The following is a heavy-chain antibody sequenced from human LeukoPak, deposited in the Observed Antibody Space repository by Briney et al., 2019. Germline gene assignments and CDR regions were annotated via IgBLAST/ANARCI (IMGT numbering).Heavy chain of an antibody. D-gene: IGHD4-17*01. CDR2: ISGSGDTT. CDR3: AKELTTERTPGVDS. J-gene: IGHJ4*02. CDR1: GFTFSSYS. Sequence: PGGSLRLSCTASGFTFSSYSMSWVRQGPGTGLEWVSAISGSGDTTFYADSVKGRFPISRDNSKNTLYLQVNSLRAEDTAVYFCAKELTTERTPGVDSWGQGTLVTVSS. V-gene: IGHV3-23*01.